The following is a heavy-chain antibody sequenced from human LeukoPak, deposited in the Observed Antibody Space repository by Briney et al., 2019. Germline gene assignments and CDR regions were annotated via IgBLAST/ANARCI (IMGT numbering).Heavy chain of an antibody. J-gene: IGHJ5*02. CDR3: ARDRPPGYCSSTSCPNWFDP. Sequence: SETLSLTCTVSGGSISSGDYYWSWIRQPPGKGLEWIGRIYTSGSTNYNPSLKSRVTISVDTSKNQFSLKLSSVTAADTAVYYCARDRPPGYCSSTSCPNWFDPWGQGTLVTVSS. D-gene: IGHD2-2*03. V-gene: IGHV4-61*02. CDR2: IYTSGST. CDR1: GGSISSGDYY.